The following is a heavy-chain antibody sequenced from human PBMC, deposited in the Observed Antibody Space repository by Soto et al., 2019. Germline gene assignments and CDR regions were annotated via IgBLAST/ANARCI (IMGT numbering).Heavy chain of an antibody. V-gene: IGHV3-30-3*01. J-gene: IGHJ4*02. Sequence: PGGSLSLSCAASGFTFSSYSMHGVRQAPGKGLEWVAVISYDGSNKYYADSVKGRFTISRDNSKNTLYLQMNSLRAEDTAVYYCAREYRMGPTYYFDYWGQGTLVTVSS. CDR3: AREYRMGPTYYFDY. CDR2: ISYDGSNK. D-gene: IGHD5-18*01. CDR1: GFTFSSYS.